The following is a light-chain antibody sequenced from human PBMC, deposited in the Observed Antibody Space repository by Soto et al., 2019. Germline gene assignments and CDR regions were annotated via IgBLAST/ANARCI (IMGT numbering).Light chain of an antibody. V-gene: IGKV3-20*01. CDR3: QQYDSWPRT. CDR2: GAS. CDR1: QSFSSSY. Sequence: EMVLTQGPGTLSFSPGGRATXSCRASQSFSSSYLAWYHVKPGHAPRLXIYGASSRAHGSPGRFSGSGSGTDFTRTISSLQSEDFAVYYGQQYDSWPRTFGQGTKVDIK. J-gene: IGKJ1*01.